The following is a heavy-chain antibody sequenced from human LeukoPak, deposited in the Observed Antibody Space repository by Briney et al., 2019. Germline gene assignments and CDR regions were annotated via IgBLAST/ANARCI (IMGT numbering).Heavy chain of an antibody. J-gene: IGHJ4*02. CDR2: MYYSGTT. D-gene: IGHD4-17*01. CDR1: GGSISSGSYY. Sequence: SETLSLTCTVSGGSISSGSYYWTWIRQHPEEGLEWIGYMYYSGTTYYNPSLTSRDTMSVDTSKNQFSLKLDSVTAADTAVYYCARFSNNHGVKFDYWGQGTLVTVSS. V-gene: IGHV4-31*03. CDR3: ARFSNNHGVKFDY.